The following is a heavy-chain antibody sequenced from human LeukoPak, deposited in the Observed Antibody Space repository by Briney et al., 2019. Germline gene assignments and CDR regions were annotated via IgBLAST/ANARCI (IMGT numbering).Heavy chain of an antibody. D-gene: IGHD6-6*01. CDR2: IYTSGST. Sequence: SETLSFTCTVSGGSISSYYWSWIRQPAGKGLEWIGRIYTSGSTNYNPSLKSRVTMSVDTSKNQFSLKLSSVTAADTAVYYCAREGAAARRTGWFDPWGRGTLVTVSS. CDR1: GGSISSYY. V-gene: IGHV4-4*07. CDR3: AREGAAARRTGWFDP. J-gene: IGHJ5*02.